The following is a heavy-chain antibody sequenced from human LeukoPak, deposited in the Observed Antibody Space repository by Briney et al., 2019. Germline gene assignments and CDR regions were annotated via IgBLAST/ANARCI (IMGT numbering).Heavy chain of an antibody. Sequence: SQTLSLTCTVSGDSISSGTYYWSWIRQPAGKGLEWIGRIYTSGSTNYNPSLKSRVTISVDTSKNQLSLKLSSVTAADTAVYYCASTGRTWYRDYWGQGTLVTISS. CDR3: ASTGRTWYRDY. D-gene: IGHD6-13*01. V-gene: IGHV4-61*02. J-gene: IGHJ4*02. CDR2: IYTSGST. CDR1: GDSISSGTYY.